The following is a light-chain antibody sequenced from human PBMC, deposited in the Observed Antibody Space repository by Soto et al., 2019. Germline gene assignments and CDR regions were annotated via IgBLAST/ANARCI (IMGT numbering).Light chain of an antibody. J-gene: IGLJ1*01. Sequence: QSALTQPASVSGSPGQSVTISCTGTSSDVGSYNYVSWYQQHPGKAPRLMIYDVGDRPSGVSNRFSGSKSGNTASLTISGLQAEDEADYYCCSYTSSSTPHVFGSGTKVTVL. CDR1: SSDVGSYNY. CDR2: DVG. CDR3: CSYTSSSTPHV. V-gene: IGLV2-14*01.